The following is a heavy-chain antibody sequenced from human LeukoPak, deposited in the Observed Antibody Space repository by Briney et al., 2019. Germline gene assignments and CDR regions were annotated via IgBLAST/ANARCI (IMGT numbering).Heavy chain of an antibody. J-gene: IGHJ4*02. Sequence: SGTLSLTCAVSGGSISSSNWWSWVRQPPGKGLEWIGEIYHSGSTNYNPSLKSRVTISVDKSKNQFSLKLSSVTAADTAVYYCARAEGITIFGVVITNEDYWGQGTLVTVPS. D-gene: IGHD3-3*01. CDR2: IYHSGST. V-gene: IGHV4-4*02. CDR3: ARAEGITIFGVVITNEDY. CDR1: GGSISSSNW.